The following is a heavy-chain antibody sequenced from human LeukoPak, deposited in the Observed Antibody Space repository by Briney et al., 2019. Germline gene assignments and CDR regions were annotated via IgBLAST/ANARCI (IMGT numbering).Heavy chain of an antibody. V-gene: IGHV3-23*01. J-gene: IGHJ4*02. CDR2: IGSSGGGI. CDR1: GFTFSTYT. CDR3: AIDPNRGTHS. D-gene: IGHD7-27*01. Sequence: GGSLRLSCAASGFTFSTYTMYWVRHPPGKRLEWVSIIGSSGGGIHYADSVKGRFTISRDNSKNALYLQMDSLRVEDTAVYYCAIDPNRGTHSWGQGVLVTVSS.